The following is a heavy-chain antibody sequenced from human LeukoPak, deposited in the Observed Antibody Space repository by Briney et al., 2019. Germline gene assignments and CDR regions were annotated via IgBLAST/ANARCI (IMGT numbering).Heavy chain of an antibody. J-gene: IGHJ3*02. Sequence: SGGSLRLSCAASGFTLSSYWMTWVRQAPGKGLQWVANINQDGSEMYYVDSVKGRFTISRDNAKNSLFLQMNSLRDEDTAVYYCARGGYGANDDAFDIWGQGTMVTVSS. CDR2: INQDGSEM. V-gene: IGHV3-7*02. CDR1: GFTLSSYW. CDR3: ARGGYGANDDAFDI. D-gene: IGHD4-23*01.